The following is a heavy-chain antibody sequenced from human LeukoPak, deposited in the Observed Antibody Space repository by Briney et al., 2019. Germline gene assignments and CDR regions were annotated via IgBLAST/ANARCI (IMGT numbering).Heavy chain of an antibody. CDR1: GYTFTSYY. V-gene: IGHV1-46*01. CDR2: INPSGGST. D-gene: IGHD3-9*01. J-gene: IGHJ5*02. Sequence: SVKVSRKASGYTFTSYYMHWVRQAPGQGLEWMGIINPSGGSTSYEQAFQGRGTMTRDTSTSTVYMELSSLRSEDTAEYYCERGLHEILTSHSQGDWFDPWGQGTLVTVSS. CDR3: ERGLHEILTSHSQGDWFDP.